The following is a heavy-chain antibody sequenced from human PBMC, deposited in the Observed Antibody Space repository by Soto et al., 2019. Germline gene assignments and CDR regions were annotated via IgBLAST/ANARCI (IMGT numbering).Heavy chain of an antibody. CDR3: ARDLWGYGGTDCYPLDV. V-gene: IGHV4-30-2*01. J-gene: IGHJ6*02. CDR2: IYHSGST. CDR1: GGSISSGGYS. D-gene: IGHD2-21*02. Sequence: SETLSLTCAVSGGSISSGGYSWSWIRQPPGKGLEWIGYIYHSGSTYYNPSLKSRVAISVDRSKNQFSLKLSSVTAADTAVYYCARDLWGYGGTDCYPLDVWGQGTTVTVSS.